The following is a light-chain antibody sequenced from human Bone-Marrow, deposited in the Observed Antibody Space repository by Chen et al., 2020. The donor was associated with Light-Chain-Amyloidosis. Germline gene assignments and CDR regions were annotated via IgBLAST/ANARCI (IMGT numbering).Light chain of an antibody. CDR1: SSDVGGDNH. J-gene: IGLJ1*01. Sequence: QSALTQPASVSGSPGQSITISCTGTSSDVGGDNHVSWYQQHPDKAPKLMIYEVTNRPSWVPARISGSKSDNTASLTSSGLQTEDEADYFCSSYTITNTLVFGSGTRVTVL. CDR3: SSYTITNTLV. CDR2: EVT. V-gene: IGLV2-14*01.